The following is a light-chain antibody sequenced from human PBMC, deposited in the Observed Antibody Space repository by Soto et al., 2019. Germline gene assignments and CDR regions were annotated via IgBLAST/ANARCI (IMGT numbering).Light chain of an antibody. CDR2: AAS. J-gene: IGKJ2*01. V-gene: IGKV3-15*01. Sequence: EIVVTQSPATLWVSPGERATLSGRASQSVSSNLAWYQQKPGRAPRLLIYAASTRATGVPARFSGSGSGTEFTLTISSLQSEDCAVYYCQQYDDWPPMYTVGQGTQVDIK. CDR3: QQYDDWPPMYT. CDR1: QSVSSN.